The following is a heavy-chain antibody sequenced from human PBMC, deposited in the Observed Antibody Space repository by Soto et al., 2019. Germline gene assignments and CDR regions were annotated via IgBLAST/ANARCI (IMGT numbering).Heavy chain of an antibody. J-gene: IGHJ6*03. CDR2: IYYSGST. CDR3: AGRDCSGTNCYYLDYYYMDV. V-gene: IGHV4-59*08. Sequence: QVQLQESGPGLVRPSETLSLTCTVSGGSFSSYYWTWIRHSPGKGLEWIGYIYYSGSTDYNPSLRGRLAISIDTSKNQFSLRLNSMTAADTAVYYCAGRDCSGTNCYYLDYYYMDVWGKGTTVTVSS. CDR1: GGSFSSYY. D-gene: IGHD2-2*01.